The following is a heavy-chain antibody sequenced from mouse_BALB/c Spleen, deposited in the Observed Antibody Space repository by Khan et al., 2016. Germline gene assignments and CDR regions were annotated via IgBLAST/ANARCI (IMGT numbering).Heavy chain of an antibody. J-gene: IGHJ2*01. CDR3: TRGDYYGSGY. CDR2: IHYSGST. Sequence: EVQLQESGPDLVKPSQSLSLTCTVTGYSISSGYSWHWIRQFPGNKLEWMAYIHYSGSTNYNPSLKSRISITRDTSKNQFFLQLISVTTEDKATYDCTRGDYYGSGYWGQGTTLTVSS. D-gene: IGHD1-1*01. CDR1: GYSISSGYS. V-gene: IGHV3-1*02.